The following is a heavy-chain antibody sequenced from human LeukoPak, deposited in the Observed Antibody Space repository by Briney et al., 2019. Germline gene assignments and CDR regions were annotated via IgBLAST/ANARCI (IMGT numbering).Heavy chain of an antibody. CDR2: IGSSGTTI. Sequence: GGSLRLSCAASGFTFSDYYMTWIRQAPGKGLEWVSNIGSSGTTIDYADSVKGRFTISRDNARSSLYLQMNSLRAEDTAVYYCARDGGNSYFDYWAQGTLVTVSS. J-gene: IGHJ4*02. V-gene: IGHV3-11*01. CDR1: GFTFSDYY. D-gene: IGHD4-23*01. CDR3: ARDGGNSYFDY.